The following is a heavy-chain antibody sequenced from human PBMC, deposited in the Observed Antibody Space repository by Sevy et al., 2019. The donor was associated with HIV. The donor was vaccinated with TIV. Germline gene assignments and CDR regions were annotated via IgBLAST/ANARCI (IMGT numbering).Heavy chain of an antibody. CDR1: GFTFSNYA. Sequence: GGSLRLSCAASGFTFSNYAMSWVRQAPGKGLEWVSGISGSGIRIYYADSVKGRFTNSRDNSKNTVYLQMSSLRGEDTAVYYCAYIPAAGTGGSAFDIWGQGTMVTVSS. CDR3: AYIPAAGTGGSAFDI. V-gene: IGHV3-23*01. CDR2: ISGSGIRI. D-gene: IGHD6-13*01. J-gene: IGHJ3*02.